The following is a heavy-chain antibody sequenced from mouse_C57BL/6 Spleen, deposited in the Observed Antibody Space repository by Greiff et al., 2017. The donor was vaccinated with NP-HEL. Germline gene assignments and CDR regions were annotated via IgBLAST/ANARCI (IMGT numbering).Heavy chain of an antibody. V-gene: IGHV1-55*01. CDR1: GYTFTSYW. CDR3: ARVANWDGRDY. J-gene: IGHJ2*01. D-gene: IGHD4-1*01. CDR2: IYPGSGST. Sequence: LQESGAELVKPGASVKMSCKASGYTFTSYWITWVKQRPGQGLEWIGDIYPGSGSTNYNEKFKSKATLTVDTSSSTAYMQLSSLTSEDSAVYYCARVANWDGRDYWGQGTTLTVSS.